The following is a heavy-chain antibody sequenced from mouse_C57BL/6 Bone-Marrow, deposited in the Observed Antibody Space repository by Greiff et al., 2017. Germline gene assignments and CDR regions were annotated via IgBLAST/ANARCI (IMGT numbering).Heavy chain of an antibody. CDR2: IDPNSGGT. J-gene: IGHJ3*01. V-gene: IGHV1-72*01. Sequence: QVQLQQPGAELVKPGASVKLSCKASGYTFTSYWMHWVKQRPGRGLEWIGRIDPNSGGTKYNEKFKSKATLTVDKPSSTAYMQLSSPTSEDSAVYYCARYGPLRPGAWFAYWGQGTLVTVSA. CDR1: GYTFTSYW. CDR3: ARYGPLRPGAWFAY. D-gene: IGHD2-4*01.